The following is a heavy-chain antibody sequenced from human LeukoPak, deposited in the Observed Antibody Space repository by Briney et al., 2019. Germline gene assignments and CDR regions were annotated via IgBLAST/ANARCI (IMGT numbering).Heavy chain of an antibody. V-gene: IGHV3-9*01. CDR2: ISWSGGSL. D-gene: IGHD2-15*01. CDR1: GFTFDDYA. Sequence: GGSLRLSCAASGFTFDDYAMHWVRQAPGKGLEWVSDISWSGGSLDYADSVKGRFTISRDNAKNSLYLQMNSLRAEDTALYYCAKSCRATPPLWYFYGWGRGTLVS. J-gene: IGHJ2*01. CDR3: AKSCRATPPLWYFYG.